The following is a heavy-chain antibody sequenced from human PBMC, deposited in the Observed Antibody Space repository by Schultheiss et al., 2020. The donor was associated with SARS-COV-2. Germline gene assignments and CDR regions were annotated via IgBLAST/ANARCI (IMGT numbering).Heavy chain of an antibody. CDR2: IRTKTYNYAT. D-gene: IGHD5-18*01. Sequence: GESLKISCAASGFTFSGSAMHWVRQASGKGLQWVGRIRTKTYNYATAYAASLEGRFTISRDDSRNELYLHMNSLKVEDTAVYYCTRPGGREYSYGDDHWGQGTLVTVS. V-gene: IGHV3-73*01. CDR1: GFTFSGSA. CDR3: TRPGGREYSYGDDH. J-gene: IGHJ4*02.